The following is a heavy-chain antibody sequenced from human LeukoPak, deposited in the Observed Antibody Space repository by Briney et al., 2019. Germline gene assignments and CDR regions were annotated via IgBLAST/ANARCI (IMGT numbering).Heavy chain of an antibody. J-gene: IGHJ4*02. Sequence: GGSLRLSCAASGFTFSSYAMSWVRQAPGKGLEWVSAISGSGGGTYCADSVKGRFTISRDNSKNTLYLQMNSLRAEDTAVYYCARKVDYGDRTADFDYWGQGTLVTVSS. CDR1: GFTFSSYA. D-gene: IGHD4-17*01. CDR3: ARKVDYGDRTADFDY. CDR2: ISGSGGGT. V-gene: IGHV3-23*01.